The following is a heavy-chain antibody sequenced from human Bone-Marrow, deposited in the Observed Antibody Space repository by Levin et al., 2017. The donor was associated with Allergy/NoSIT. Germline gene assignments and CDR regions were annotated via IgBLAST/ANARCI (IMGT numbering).Heavy chain of an antibody. CDR3: ARLVPGKNYFDP. V-gene: IGHV4-38-2*02. D-gene: IGHD1-7*01. CDR2: VSHSGTT. CDR1: IHSIPSGYY. J-gene: IGHJ5*02. Sequence: SQTLSLTCTVSIHSIPSGYYWAWIRQSPGKGLEWIATVSHSGTTFYSASVKSRVVISIDTSKSQFTLKVRSVTAADTALYYCARLVPGKNYFDPWGQGTLVTVSS.